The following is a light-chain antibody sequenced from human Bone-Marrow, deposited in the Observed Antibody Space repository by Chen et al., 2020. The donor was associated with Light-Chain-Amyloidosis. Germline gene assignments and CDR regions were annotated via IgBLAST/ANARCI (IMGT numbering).Light chain of an antibody. J-gene: IGLJ3*02. Sequence: QSALTQPPSASGSPGQALTISCTGTNSAVGRYDYVPWYQQHPGKAPKFLIYEVIKRSSGVPDRFSGSKSGNTASLTVSGLQAEDEADYYCCSYAGDSWVFGGGTKLTVL. V-gene: IGLV2-8*01. CDR3: CSYAGDSWV. CDR1: NSAVGRYDY. CDR2: EVI.